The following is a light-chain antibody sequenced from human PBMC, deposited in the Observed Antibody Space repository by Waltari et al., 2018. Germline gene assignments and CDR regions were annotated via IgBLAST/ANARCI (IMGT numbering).Light chain of an antibody. V-gene: IGKV1-16*01. Sequence: DIQMTQSTSSLYAFVVDRVTISCRASQGIRNSVDWFPQKPGKAPKALMYGASTLHSGVPSRFSGSGFGTDFTLTIRGLQPEDLATYYCLQYDSYPRTFGQGTKVEIK. CDR1: QGIRNS. CDR3: LQYDSYPRT. J-gene: IGKJ1*01. CDR2: GAS.